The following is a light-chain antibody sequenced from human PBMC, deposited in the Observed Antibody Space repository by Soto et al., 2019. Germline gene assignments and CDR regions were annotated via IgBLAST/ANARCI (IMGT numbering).Light chain of an antibody. CDR3: AAWDDSLNGVV. V-gene: IGLV1-44*01. CDR2: SNN. CDR1: SSNIGSNT. J-gene: IGLJ2*01. Sequence: QSVLAQPPSASGTPGQRVTISCSGSSSNIGSNTVNWYQQLPGTAPKLLIYSNNQRPSGVPDRFSGSKSGTSAYLAISGLQSEDEADYYCAAWDDSLNGVVFGGGTEVTVL.